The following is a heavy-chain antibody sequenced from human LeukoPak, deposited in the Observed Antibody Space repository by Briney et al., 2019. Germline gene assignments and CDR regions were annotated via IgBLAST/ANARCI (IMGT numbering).Heavy chain of an antibody. D-gene: IGHD4-23*01. CDR1: GFTVSSSY. J-gene: IGHJ3*02. CDR2: FYRGETT. V-gene: IGHV3-53*05. Sequence: PGGSLRLSCAASGFTVSSSYMYWVRQAPGKGLEWVSFFYRGETTYYAESVRGRFTISRDNSKNTLYLQMNSLRVEDTAVYYCAKDLRSTVPTPRGAFDIWGQGTMVTVSS. CDR3: AKDLRSTVPTPRGAFDI.